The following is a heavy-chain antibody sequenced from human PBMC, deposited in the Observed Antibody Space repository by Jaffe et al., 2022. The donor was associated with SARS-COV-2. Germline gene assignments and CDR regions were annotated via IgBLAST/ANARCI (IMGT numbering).Heavy chain of an antibody. Sequence: QVQLQESGPGLVKPSQTLSLTCTVSGGSISSGSYYWSWIRQPAGKGLEWIGRIYTSGSTNYNPSLKSRVTISVDTSKNQFSLKLSSVTAADTAVYYCAREDVDIVASQGPYYYGMDVWGQGTTVTVSS. J-gene: IGHJ6*02. CDR2: IYTSGST. CDR3: AREDVDIVASQGPYYYGMDV. CDR1: GGSISSGSYY. V-gene: IGHV4-61*02. D-gene: IGHD5-12*01.